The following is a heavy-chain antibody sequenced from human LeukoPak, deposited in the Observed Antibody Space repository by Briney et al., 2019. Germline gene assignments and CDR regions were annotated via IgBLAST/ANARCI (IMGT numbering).Heavy chain of an antibody. V-gene: IGHV3-53*01. CDR2: IYSGGNT. J-gene: IGHJ4*02. D-gene: IGHD6-19*01. CDR3: AKGRTEGGTLALDY. CDR1: GFTVSRNY. Sequence: PGGSLRLSCAASGFTVSRNYMSWVRQAPGKGLEWVSVIYSGGNTYYADSVRGRLSISRDNSKNTLYLQVNSLRAEDTAVYYCAKGRTEGGTLALDYWGQGTLVTVSS.